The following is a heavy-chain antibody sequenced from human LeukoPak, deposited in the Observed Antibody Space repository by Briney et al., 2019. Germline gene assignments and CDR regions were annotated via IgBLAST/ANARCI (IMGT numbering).Heavy chain of an antibody. CDR3: ARPSINDYGDFGY. Sequence: GGSLRLSCAASGFTFSSYGMHWVRQAPGKGLEWVAVIWYDGSNKYYADSVKGRFTISRDNPKNTLYLQMNSLRAEDTAVYYCARPSINDYGDFGYWGQGTLVTVSS. D-gene: IGHD4-17*01. J-gene: IGHJ4*02. CDR1: GFTFSSYG. V-gene: IGHV3-33*01. CDR2: IWYDGSNK.